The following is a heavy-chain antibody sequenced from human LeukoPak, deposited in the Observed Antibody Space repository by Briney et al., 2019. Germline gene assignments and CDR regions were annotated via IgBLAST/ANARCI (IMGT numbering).Heavy chain of an antibody. CDR3: AQSGSYAAFDY. CDR1: GFTFSDHY. Sequence: GGSLRLSCAASGFTFSDHYMDWVRQAAGKGLEWVGRIRNKANSYTTEYAASVKGRFTISRDDSKDLLYLQMNSLKTEDTAVYYCAQSGSYAAFDYWGQGTLVTVSS. D-gene: IGHD3-16*01. V-gene: IGHV3-72*01. CDR2: IRNKANSYTT. J-gene: IGHJ4*02.